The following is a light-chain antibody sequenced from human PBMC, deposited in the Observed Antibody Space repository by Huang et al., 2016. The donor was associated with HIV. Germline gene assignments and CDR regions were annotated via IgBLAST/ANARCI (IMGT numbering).Light chain of an antibody. Sequence: DIVMTQSPDSLAVSLGERATINCKYSQRILYNSDKKNYLAWYQQKQGQPPKLLIYWASTRESGVPDRFSGSGSGTDFTLTISSLQAGDVAVYYCQQYYGSPPTFGQGTKVEIK. CDR2: WAS. V-gene: IGKV4-1*01. J-gene: IGKJ1*01. CDR3: QQYYGSPPT. CDR1: QRILYNSDKKNY.